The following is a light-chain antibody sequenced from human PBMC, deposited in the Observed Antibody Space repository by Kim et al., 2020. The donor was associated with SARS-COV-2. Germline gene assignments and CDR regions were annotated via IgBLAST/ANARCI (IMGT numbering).Light chain of an antibody. CDR1: QSVSSSY. J-gene: IGKJ2*01. V-gene: IGKV3-20*01. CDR2: GAS. CDR3: QQYGSSLSPMYT. Sequence: EIVLTQSPGTLSLSPGERATLSCRASQSVSSSYLAWYQQKPGQAPRLLIYGASSRATGISDRFSGSGSGTDFTLTISRLEPEDFAVYYCQQYGSSLSPMYTFGQGTKLEI.